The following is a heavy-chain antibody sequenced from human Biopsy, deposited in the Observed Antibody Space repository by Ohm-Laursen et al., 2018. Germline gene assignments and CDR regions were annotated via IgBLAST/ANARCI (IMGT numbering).Heavy chain of an antibody. D-gene: IGHD1/OR15-1a*01. V-gene: IGHV3-23*01. CDR3: AKEVFSAVGTSGFDP. CDR2: ISGSGGRT. Sequence: SLRLSCAASGFTFSNYAMSWVRQAPGKGLEWVSGISGSGGRTYYAESMKGRFTISRDNSKKTVYLQMKSRRAEDTAVYYCAKEVFSAVGTSGFDPWGQGTLVTVSS. J-gene: IGHJ5*02. CDR1: GFTFSNYA.